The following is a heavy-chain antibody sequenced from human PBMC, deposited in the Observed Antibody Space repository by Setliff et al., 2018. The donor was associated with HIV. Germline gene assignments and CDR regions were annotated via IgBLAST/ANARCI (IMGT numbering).Heavy chain of an antibody. D-gene: IGHD3-3*01. Sequence: PSETLSLTCTVSGGSIRSHYWSWIRQPPGKRLEWIGYIYYSGSTNYNPSLKSRVTISVDTAKNQFSLKLSSVTAADTAVYFCAPGEGVASTYYHDWGQGTQVTVSS. CDR3: APGEGVASTYYHD. CDR2: IYYSGST. CDR1: GGSIRSHY. J-gene: IGHJ4*01. V-gene: IGHV4-59*03.